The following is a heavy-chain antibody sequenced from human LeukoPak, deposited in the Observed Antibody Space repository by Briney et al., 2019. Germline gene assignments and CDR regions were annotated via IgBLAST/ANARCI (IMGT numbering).Heavy chain of an antibody. CDR1: GYTFTGYY. CDR2: INPNSGGT. J-gene: IGHJ5*02. CDR3: ARHDLEWFIWFDP. Sequence: ASVKVSCKASGYTFTGYYMHWVRQAPGQGLEWMGWINPNSGGTNYAQKFQGRVTMTRDTSISTAYMELSRLRSDDTAVYYCARHDLEWFIWFDPWGQGTLVTVSS. V-gene: IGHV1-2*02. D-gene: IGHD3-3*01.